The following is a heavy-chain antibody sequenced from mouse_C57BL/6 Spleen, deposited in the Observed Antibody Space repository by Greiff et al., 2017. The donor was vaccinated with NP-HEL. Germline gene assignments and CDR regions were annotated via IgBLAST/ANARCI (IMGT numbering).Heavy chain of an antibody. D-gene: IGHD1-1*01. CDR2: INYDGSST. Sequence: EVKLMASEGGLVQPGSSMKLSCTASGFTFSDYYMAWVRQVPDKGLEWVANINYDGSSTYYLDSLTSRFIISRDNAKNILYLQMSSLKSEDTATYYCARVSNYYYGSSWFDYWGQGTTLTVSS. CDR3: ARVSNYYYGSSWFDY. V-gene: IGHV5-16*01. J-gene: IGHJ2*01. CDR1: GFTFSDYY.